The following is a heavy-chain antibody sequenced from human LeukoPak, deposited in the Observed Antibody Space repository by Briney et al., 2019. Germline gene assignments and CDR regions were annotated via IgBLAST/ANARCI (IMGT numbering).Heavy chain of an antibody. Sequence: ASVTVSCKASGYTFTSYGISWVRQAPGQGLEWMGWISPYNGNTNYAQTLQGRVTITTHTSTSTAYIELRSLRSDATAVYYCARDPDGSGYIGFDYWGQGTLVTVSS. V-gene: IGHV1-18*01. D-gene: IGHD3-22*01. CDR3: ARDPDGSGYIGFDY. J-gene: IGHJ4*02. CDR2: ISPYNGNT. CDR1: GYTFTSYG.